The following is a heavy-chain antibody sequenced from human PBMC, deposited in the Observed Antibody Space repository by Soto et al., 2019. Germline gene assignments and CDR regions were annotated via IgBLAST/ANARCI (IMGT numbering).Heavy chain of an antibody. CDR3: ARDGEAGDPLDY. J-gene: IGHJ4*02. D-gene: IGHD7-27*01. CDR1: GFTFSSYA. CDR2: ISYDGSNK. Sequence: QVQLVESGGGVVQPGRSLRLSCAASGFTFSSYAMHWVRQAPGKGLEWVAVISYDGSNKYYADSVKGRFTISRDNSKNTLYLQMNGLRAEDTAVYYCARDGEAGDPLDYWGQGTLVTVSS. V-gene: IGHV3-30-3*01.